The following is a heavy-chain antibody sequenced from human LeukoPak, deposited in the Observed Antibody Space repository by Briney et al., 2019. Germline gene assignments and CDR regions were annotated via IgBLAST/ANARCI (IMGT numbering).Heavy chain of an antibody. D-gene: IGHD3-22*01. CDR2: FHTSGTT. CDR1: GGSISSYY. CDR3: ARDRYYYDSSGYKYMDV. Sequence: SETLSLTCTVSGGSISSYYWTWIRQPAGKGLEWIGRFHTSGTTNYNPSLKSRVTMSGDTSKNQFSLKLSSVTAADTAVYYCARDRYYYDSSGYKYMDVWGKGTTVTVSS. J-gene: IGHJ6*03. V-gene: IGHV4-4*07.